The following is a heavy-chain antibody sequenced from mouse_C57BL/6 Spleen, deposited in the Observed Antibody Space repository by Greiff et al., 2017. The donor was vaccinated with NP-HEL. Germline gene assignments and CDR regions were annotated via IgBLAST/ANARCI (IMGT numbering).Heavy chain of an antibody. CDR2: ISDGGSYT. CDR1: GFTFSSYA. D-gene: IGHD1-1*01. V-gene: IGHV5-4*03. CDR3: ARGRDYYGSRGGFAY. J-gene: IGHJ3*01. Sequence: EVMLVESGGGLVKPGGSLKLSCAASGFTFSSYAMSWVRQTPEKRLEWVATISDGGSYTYYPDNVKGRFTISRDNAKNNLYLQMSHLKSEDRAMYYCARGRDYYGSRGGFAYWGQGTLVTVSA.